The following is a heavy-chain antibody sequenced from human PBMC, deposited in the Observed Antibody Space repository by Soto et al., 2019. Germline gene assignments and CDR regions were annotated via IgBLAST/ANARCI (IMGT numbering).Heavy chain of an antibody. CDR3: ARARKGWFNP. Sequence: PSETLCLTCGVDGGSFRGYYWSWIRQPPGKGLEWIGEINHSGSTNYNPSLKSRVTISVDTSKNQFSLKLSSVTAADTAVYYCARARKGWFNPWGQGTLVTVSA. V-gene: IGHV4-34*01. CDR1: GGSFRGYY. J-gene: IGHJ5*02. CDR2: INHSGST.